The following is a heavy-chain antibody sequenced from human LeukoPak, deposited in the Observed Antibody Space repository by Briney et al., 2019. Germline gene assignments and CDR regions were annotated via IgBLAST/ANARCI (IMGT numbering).Heavy chain of an antibody. Sequence: SETLSLTRTVSGGSVSTYYWSWIRQPPGKGLEWIGYIYNSESTKYNSSLESRVTMSVDTPKNQLYLKLSSVTAADTAVYYCARFHSGPSGWYVLWYFDLWGRGTLVTVSS. J-gene: IGHJ2*01. CDR1: GGSVSTYY. V-gene: IGHV4-4*09. D-gene: IGHD6-19*01. CDR2: IYNSEST. CDR3: ARFHSGPSGWYVLWYFDL.